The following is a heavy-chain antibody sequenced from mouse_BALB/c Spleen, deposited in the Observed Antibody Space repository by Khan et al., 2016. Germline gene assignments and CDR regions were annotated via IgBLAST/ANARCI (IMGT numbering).Heavy chain of an antibody. CDR3: TRHYYGSSFWFAY. Sequence: EVELVESGGGLVQPGESLKLSCESNEYEFPSHDMSWVRKTPEKRLELVAAINSAGNDTYYPDTMVIRFIISRDNTKKTLYLQINSLRSDNTALYYCTRHYYGSSFWFAYWGQGTLVTVSA. V-gene: IGHV5-2*01. CDR1: EYEFPSHD. CDR2: INSAGNDT. J-gene: IGHJ3*01. D-gene: IGHD1-1*01.